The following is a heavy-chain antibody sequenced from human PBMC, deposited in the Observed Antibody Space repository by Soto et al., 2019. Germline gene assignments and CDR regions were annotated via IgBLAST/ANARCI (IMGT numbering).Heavy chain of an antibody. CDR2: IYYSGST. CDR3: ARQVPAAIRLGWFDP. V-gene: IGHV4-39*01. Sequence: PSETLSLACTVSGGSISRSTGYWGWIRQPPGKGLEWIGSIYYSGSTYYRPSLKSRVTISVDTSKNQFSLKLSSVTAADTAVYYCARQVPAAIRLGWFDPWGQGTLVTVSS. CDR1: GGSISRSTGY. D-gene: IGHD2-2*02. J-gene: IGHJ5*02.